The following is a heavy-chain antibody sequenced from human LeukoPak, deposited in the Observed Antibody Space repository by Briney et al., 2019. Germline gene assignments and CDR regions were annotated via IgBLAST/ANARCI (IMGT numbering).Heavy chain of an antibody. CDR3: TTRSPARYCSDGACYSSADY. Sequence: GGSLRLSCSASGFTFTTYVMHWVRQAPGKGLEHVSTINTNGGSTYYADSVKGRFTISRDNSRDTLYLQMSSLRVEDTAVYYCTTRSPARYCSDGACYSSADYWGQGTLVTVSS. CDR2: INTNGGST. V-gene: IGHV3-64D*06. CDR1: GFTFTTYV. D-gene: IGHD2-15*01. J-gene: IGHJ4*02.